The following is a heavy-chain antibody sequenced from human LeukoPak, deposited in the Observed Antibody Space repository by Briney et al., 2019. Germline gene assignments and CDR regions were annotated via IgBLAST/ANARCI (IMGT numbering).Heavy chain of an antibody. Sequence: GGSLRLSCAASGFTFSRYWMSWVRQAPGKGLEWVANIKQDRSETYYVDSVKGRFTISRDNTKNSLYLQMNSLRAEDTAVYYCAKNVREADWYYYYMDVWGKGTTVTVSS. CDR3: AKNVREADWYYYYMDV. CDR2: IKQDRSET. CDR1: GFTFSRYW. J-gene: IGHJ6*03. D-gene: IGHD3-9*01. V-gene: IGHV3-7*03.